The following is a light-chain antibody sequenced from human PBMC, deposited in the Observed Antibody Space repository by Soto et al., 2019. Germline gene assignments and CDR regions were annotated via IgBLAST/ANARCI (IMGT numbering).Light chain of an antibody. CDR2: DNS. CDR1: SSYIGAGYE. Sequence: QSVLTQPPSVSGAPGQRVTISCTGSSSYIGAGYEVHWYQQLPGTAPKLLIFDNSNRPSGVPDRFSGSKSGTSASLAITGLQAEDEADYYCQSYDSSLSGYVFGTGTKLTVL. J-gene: IGLJ1*01. CDR3: QSYDSSLSGYV. V-gene: IGLV1-40*01.